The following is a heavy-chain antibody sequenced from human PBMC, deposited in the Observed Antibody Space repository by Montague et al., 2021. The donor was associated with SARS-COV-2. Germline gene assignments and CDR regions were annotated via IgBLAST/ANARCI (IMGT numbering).Heavy chain of an antibody. Sequence: SETLSLTCTVSGGSISGYNWGWIRQPPGKGLECIGYICYSGNTNYNPSLKSRVTISVDASKSQFSLKLSSVTAADTAVYYCAGLQGDGSLYGMDVWGQGTTVTVSS. J-gene: IGHJ6*02. CDR1: GGSISGYN. V-gene: IGHV4-59*01. CDR2: ICYSGNT. CDR3: AGLQGDGSLYGMDV. D-gene: IGHD5-24*01.